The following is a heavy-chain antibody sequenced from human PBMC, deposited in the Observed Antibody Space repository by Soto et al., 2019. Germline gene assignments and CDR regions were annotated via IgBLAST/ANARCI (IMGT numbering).Heavy chain of an antibody. Sequence: SGTLSLTCTVSGGSIINGDYYWSWIRQPPGKGLEWIGYIYYSGNTYYNPSLKSRVMISVDTSKNQFSLNLSSVTAADTAVYYCASGYYDILTGRDTKYYFDYWGQGALVTVSS. D-gene: IGHD3-9*01. CDR3: ASGYYDILTGRDTKYYFDY. CDR1: GGSIINGDYY. V-gene: IGHV4-30-4*01. CDR2: IYYSGNT. J-gene: IGHJ4*02.